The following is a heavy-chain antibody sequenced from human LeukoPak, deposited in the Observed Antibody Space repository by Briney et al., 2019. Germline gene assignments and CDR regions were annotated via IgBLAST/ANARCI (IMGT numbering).Heavy chain of an antibody. Sequence: PSETLSLTCTVSGGSISSSSYYWGWIRQPPGKGLEWIGSIYYSGSTYYNPSLKSRVTISVDTSKNQFSLKLSSVTAADTAVYYCARVYRHYYYGMDVWGQGTTVTVSS. CDR1: GGSISSSSYY. J-gene: IGHJ6*02. CDR3: ARVYRHYYYGMDV. V-gene: IGHV4-39*07. D-gene: IGHD3-16*02. CDR2: IYYSGST.